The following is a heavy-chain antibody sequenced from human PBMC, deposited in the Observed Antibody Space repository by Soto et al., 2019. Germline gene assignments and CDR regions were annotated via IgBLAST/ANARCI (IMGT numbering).Heavy chain of an antibody. D-gene: IGHD3-9*01. J-gene: IGHJ4*02. V-gene: IGHV1-18*01. Sequence: ASVKVSCKASGYTFTSYGISWVRQAPGQGLEWMGWISAYNGNTNYAQKLQGRVTMTTDTSTSTAYMELRSLRSDDTAVCYCARSDYEILTGYSPVIDYCGQGTLGTLSS. CDR2: ISAYNGNT. CDR3: ARSDYEILTGYSPVIDY. CDR1: GYTFTSYG.